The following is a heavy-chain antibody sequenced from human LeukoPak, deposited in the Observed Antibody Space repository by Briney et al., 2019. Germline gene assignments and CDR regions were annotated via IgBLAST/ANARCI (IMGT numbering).Heavy chain of an antibody. V-gene: IGHV3-21*01. CDR2: ISSSSYI. D-gene: IGHD2-8*01. CDR3: ARSVWPH. J-gene: IGHJ4*02. CDR1: GFTFSSYC. Sequence: GGSLRLSCAASGFTFSSYCMNWVRQAPGKGLEWVSSISSSSYIYYADSVKGRFTISRDNAKNSLYLQMNSLRAEDTAVYYCARSVWPHWGQGTLVTVSS.